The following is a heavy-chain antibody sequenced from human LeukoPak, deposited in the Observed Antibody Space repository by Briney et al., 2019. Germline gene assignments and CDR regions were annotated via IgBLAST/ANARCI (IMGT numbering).Heavy chain of an antibody. CDR2: ISGSGGST. J-gene: IGHJ4*02. CDR1: GITLSNYG. CDR3: AKGGLPHAKLFDY. V-gene: IGHV3-23*01. D-gene: IGHD5-12*01. Sequence: GGSLRLSCAVSGITLSNYGMSWVRQAPGKGLEWVSAISGSGGSTYYADSVKGRFTISRDNSKNTLYLQMNSLRAEDTAVYYCAKGGLPHAKLFDYWGQGTLVTVTS.